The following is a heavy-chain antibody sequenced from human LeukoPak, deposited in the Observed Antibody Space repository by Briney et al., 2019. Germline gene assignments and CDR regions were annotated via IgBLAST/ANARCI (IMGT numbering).Heavy chain of an antibody. J-gene: IGHJ4*02. CDR3: ARHAGGISATGTRPFDY. CDR2: IYYSGST. Sequence: SETLSLTCTGSGASFSSSTYSWGWIRQPPGKGLEWIGSIYYSGSTYYNPSLKSRVTMSVDTSKNQFSLKLSSVTAADTAVYYCARHAGGISATGTRPFDYWGQGTLVTVSS. V-gene: IGHV4-39*01. CDR1: GASFSSSTYS. D-gene: IGHD6-13*01.